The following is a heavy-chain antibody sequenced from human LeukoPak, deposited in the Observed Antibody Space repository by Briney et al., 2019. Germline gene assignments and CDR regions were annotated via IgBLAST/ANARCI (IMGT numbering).Heavy chain of an antibody. J-gene: IGHJ4*02. CDR3: ARVPGVVAATGDY. CDR1: GFIFGSYS. V-gene: IGHV3-21*01. CDR2: ISSSSSYI. D-gene: IGHD2-15*01. Sequence: PGGSLRLSCVASGFIFGSYSMNWVRQAPGKGLEWVSSISSSSSYIYYADSVKGRFTISRDNAKNSLYLQMNSLRAEDTAVYYCARVPGVVAATGDYWGQGTLVTVSS.